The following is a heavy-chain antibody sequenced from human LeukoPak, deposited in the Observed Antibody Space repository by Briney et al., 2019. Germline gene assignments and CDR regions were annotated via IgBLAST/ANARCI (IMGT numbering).Heavy chain of an antibody. CDR1: GGSISSGGYY. J-gene: IGHJ5*02. Sequence: SETLSLTCTGSGGSISSGGYYWSWIRQPAGQGLAWIGCIYTSGSTNYNPSLKSRVNISVDTSNNHFFLKLSSVTAADTAVYYCARDQILPSCSGGSCSFTNWFDRWGQGTLVTVSS. CDR3: ARDQILPSCSGGSCSFTNWFDR. D-gene: IGHD2-15*01. V-gene: IGHV4-61*02. CDR2: IYTSGST.